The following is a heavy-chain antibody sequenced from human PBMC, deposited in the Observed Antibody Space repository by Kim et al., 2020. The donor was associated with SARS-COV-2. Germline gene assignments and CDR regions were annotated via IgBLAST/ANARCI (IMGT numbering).Heavy chain of an antibody. J-gene: IGHJ2*01. CDR1: GVSISSSDYY. CDR2: IYYSGNT. CDR3: ARHLRNWYFDL. Sequence: SETLSLTCSASGVSISSSDYYWGWIRPPPGQGLEWIATIYYSGNTYYNPSLKGRVTISVDTSKKQFSLRLSSGTAADAAVYYCARHLRNWYFDLWGRGTLVTVSS. V-gene: IGHV4-39*01.